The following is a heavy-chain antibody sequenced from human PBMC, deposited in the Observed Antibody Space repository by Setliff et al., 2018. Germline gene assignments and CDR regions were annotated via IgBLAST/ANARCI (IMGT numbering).Heavy chain of an antibody. CDR3: ARLGRYDAFDI. D-gene: IGHD3-16*01. CDR2: VFPVDSDT. J-gene: IGHJ3*02. V-gene: IGHV5-51*01. Sequence: GESLTISCKGSGYSFTSYWIGWVRQMPGKGLEWMGVVFPVDSDTRYSPSFQGQVTTSADKSISTAYLQWSSLKASDTAIYYCARLGRYDAFDIWGQGTVVTVSS. CDR1: GYSFTSYW.